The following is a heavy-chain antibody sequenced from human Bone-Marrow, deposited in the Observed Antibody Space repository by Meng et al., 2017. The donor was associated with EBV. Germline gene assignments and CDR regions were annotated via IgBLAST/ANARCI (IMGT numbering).Heavy chain of an antibody. Sequence: GHLVESGGGFVQPGGSLMLSCVASGFTFSRYWMHWVRQVPGKGLEWISRTNEDGRTVDYADSVKGRFTISRDNTKNTLYLQMDSLRVEDTALYLCSRDLAGQYDDWGQGTLVTVSS. J-gene: IGHJ4*02. CDR3: SRDLAGQYDD. V-gene: IGHV3-74*01. CDR2: TNEDGRTV. D-gene: IGHD3-3*02. CDR1: GFTFSRYW.